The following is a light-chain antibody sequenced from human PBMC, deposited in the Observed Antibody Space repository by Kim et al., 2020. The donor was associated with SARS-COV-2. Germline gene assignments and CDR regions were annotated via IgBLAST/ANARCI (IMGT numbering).Light chain of an antibody. J-gene: IGKJ3*01. V-gene: IGKV1-17*03. CDR1: RGIDNN. Sequence: ASVGDRVTFTCRKGRGIDNNLAWFQQKPGKVPERLIYGASILHPGVPSRYSGSGSGTDFTLTISSLQPEDFAAYYCLQHYIFPFSFGPGTKVDIK. CDR2: GAS. CDR3: LQHYIFPFS.